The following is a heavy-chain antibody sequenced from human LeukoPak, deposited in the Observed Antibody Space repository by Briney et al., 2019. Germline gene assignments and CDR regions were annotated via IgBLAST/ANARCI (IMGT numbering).Heavy chain of an antibody. CDR3: AKDYHSSGWYGDAFDI. Sequence: PGGSLRLSCAASGFTFDDYAMHWVRQAPGKGLEWVSGISWNSGSIGYADSVKGRFTISRDNAKNSLYLQMNSLRAEDMALYYCAKDYHSSGWYGDAFDIWGQGTMVTVSS. V-gene: IGHV3-9*03. D-gene: IGHD6-19*01. CDR1: GFTFDDYA. CDR2: ISWNSGSI. J-gene: IGHJ3*02.